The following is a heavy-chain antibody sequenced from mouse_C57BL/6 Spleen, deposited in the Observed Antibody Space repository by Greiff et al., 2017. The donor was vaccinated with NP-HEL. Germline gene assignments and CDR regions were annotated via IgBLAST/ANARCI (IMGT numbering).Heavy chain of an antibody. CDR1: GYTFTDYY. Sequence: VQLQQSGPELVKPGASVKISCKASGYTFTDYYMNWVKQSHGKSLEWIGDINPNNGGTSYNQKFKGKATLTVDKSSSTAYMELRSLTSEDSAVYYCATYDYDKDWYFDVWGTGTTVTVSS. J-gene: IGHJ1*03. CDR3: ATYDYDKDWYFDV. D-gene: IGHD2-4*01. V-gene: IGHV1-26*01. CDR2: INPNNGGT.